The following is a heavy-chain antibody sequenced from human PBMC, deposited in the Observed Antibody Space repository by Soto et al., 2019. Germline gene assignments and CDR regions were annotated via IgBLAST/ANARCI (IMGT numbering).Heavy chain of an antibody. Sequence: EVQPVESGGGLVQPGGSLRLSCAASGFTFNTYWMQWVRQGPGKGPEWVSRLNSDGSFTSYADSVKGRFTVSRDNAKNTVYLQMNSLRVEDTAVYYCTRGIYDYGDYAGFDFWGQGTLVTVSS. CDR2: LNSDGSFT. CDR1: GFTFNTYW. J-gene: IGHJ4*02. V-gene: IGHV3-74*01. D-gene: IGHD4-17*01. CDR3: TRGIYDYGDYAGFDF.